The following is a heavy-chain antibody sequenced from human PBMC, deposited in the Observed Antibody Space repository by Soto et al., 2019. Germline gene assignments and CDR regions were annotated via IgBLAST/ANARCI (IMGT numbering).Heavy chain of an antibody. D-gene: IGHD2-15*01. Sequence: SETLSLTCTVSGGSISSYYWSWIRQPPGKGLEWIGYIYYSGSTNYNPSLKSRVTISVDTSKNQFSLNLSSVTAADTAVYYCARAGAATLSDYWGQGTLVTVSS. V-gene: IGHV4-59*01. CDR1: GGSISSYY. J-gene: IGHJ4*02. CDR2: IYYSGST. CDR3: ARAGAATLSDY.